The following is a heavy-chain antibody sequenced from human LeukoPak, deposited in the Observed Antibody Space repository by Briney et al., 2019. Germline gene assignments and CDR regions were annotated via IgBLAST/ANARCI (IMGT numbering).Heavy chain of an antibody. CDR1: GGTFSSYA. Sequence: ASVKVSCKASGGTFSSYAISWVRQAPAQGLEWMGRIIPIFGTANYAQKFQGRVTITTDESTSTAYMELSSLRSEDTAVYYCARGQLQLWGAYYYDSSGYFDYWGQGTLVTVSS. J-gene: IGHJ4*02. V-gene: IGHV1-69*05. D-gene: IGHD3-22*01. CDR3: ARGQLQLWGAYYYDSSGYFDY. CDR2: IIPIFGTA.